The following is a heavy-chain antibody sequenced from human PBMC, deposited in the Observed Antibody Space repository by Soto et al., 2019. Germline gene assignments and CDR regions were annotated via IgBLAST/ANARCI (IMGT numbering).Heavy chain of an antibody. Sequence: GASVKVSCKASGGTYRSDFISWVRPAPGQGLEGVGGTIARFGSANFAQKFRGRVTITADRFTSTVYMELSSLTSEDTATYYFSRDQESDNYVYAGSQEPFGMDVWGQGTTVTVSS. J-gene: IGHJ6*02. D-gene: IGHD3-16*01. CDR2: TIARFGSA. V-gene: IGHV1-69*06. CDR3: SRDQESDNYVYAGSQEPFGMDV. CDR1: GGTYRSDF.